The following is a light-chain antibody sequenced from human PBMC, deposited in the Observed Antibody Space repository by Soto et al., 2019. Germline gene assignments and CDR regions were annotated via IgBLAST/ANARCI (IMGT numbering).Light chain of an antibody. Sequence: EVVLTQSPGTLSLSPGERGTLSCRASQSVSDNNLAWYQLRPGQAPRLLIYGASRRATGIPDRFSGSGSGTDFTLTITRLEPEDFAVYYCQQYGSSLYTFGQGTKVETK. CDR1: QSVSDNN. CDR2: GAS. CDR3: QQYGSSLYT. V-gene: IGKV3-20*01. J-gene: IGKJ2*01.